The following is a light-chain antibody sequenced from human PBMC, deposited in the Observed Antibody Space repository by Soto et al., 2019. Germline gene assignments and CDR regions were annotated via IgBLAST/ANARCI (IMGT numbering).Light chain of an antibody. Sequence: EIVMTQSPATLSLSPGERATLSCRASESVSTNLAWYQQKAGQAPRLLIYGASTRATGIPARFSGSGSGTDFTLTISSLEPEDFSAYYCLQRSNWPLTFGGGTKVDI. CDR1: ESVSTN. CDR3: LQRSNWPLT. V-gene: IGKV3-11*01. J-gene: IGKJ4*01. CDR2: GAS.